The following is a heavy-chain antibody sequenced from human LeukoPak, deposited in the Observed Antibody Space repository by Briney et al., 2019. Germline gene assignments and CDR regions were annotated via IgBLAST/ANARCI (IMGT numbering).Heavy chain of an antibody. J-gene: IGHJ1*01. CDR3: ARALSQELIRYSQD. V-gene: IGHV3-23*01. Sequence: PGGSLRLSCAASGFTFNNYAMSWVRQAPGKGPEWVSGISGNGGNSYYAGSVKGRFTISRDNSKNTLYLQMNSLRADDTAVYYCARALSQELIRYSQDWGQGTLVSVSS. CDR2: ISGNGGNS. CDR1: GFTFNNYA. D-gene: IGHD1-1*01.